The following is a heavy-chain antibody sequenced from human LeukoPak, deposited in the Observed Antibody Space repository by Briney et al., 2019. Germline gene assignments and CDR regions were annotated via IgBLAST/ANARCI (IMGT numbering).Heavy chain of an antibody. CDR2: IWYDGSNK. J-gene: IGHJ4*02. V-gene: IGHV3-33*01. CDR3: ARDLGGSGSYYNDDFDY. D-gene: IGHD3-10*01. CDR1: GFTFSSYG. Sequence: GGSLRLSCAASGFTFSSYGVRWVRQAPGKGLEWVAVIWYDGSNKYYADSVKGRFTISRDNSKNTLYLQMNSLRAEDTAVYYCARDLGGSGSYYNDDFDYWGQGTLVTVSS.